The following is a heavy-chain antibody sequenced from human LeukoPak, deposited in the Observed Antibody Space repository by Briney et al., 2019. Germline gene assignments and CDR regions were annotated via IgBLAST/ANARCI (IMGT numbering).Heavy chain of an antibody. CDR1: GFTFSSYA. CDR2: ISYDGSNK. CDR3: ARDSSGWQFDY. D-gene: IGHD6-19*01. Sequence: GGSLRLSCAASGFTFSSYAMHWVRQAPGKGLEWVAVISYDGSNKYYADSVKGRFTISRDNSKNTLYLQMNSLRAEDTAVYYCARDSSGWQFDYWGQGTLVTVSS. V-gene: IGHV3-30*04. J-gene: IGHJ4*02.